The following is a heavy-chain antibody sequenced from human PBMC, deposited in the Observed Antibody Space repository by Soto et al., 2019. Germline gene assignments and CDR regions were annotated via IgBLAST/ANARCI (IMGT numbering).Heavy chain of an antibody. Sequence: PSVKVSFKSSGVTFISYAISWVRQAPGQGLEWMGGIIPIFGTANYAQKFQGRVTITADESTSTAYMELSSLRSEDTAVYYCARGGMTTVTSGWFDPWGQGTLVTVSS. CDR1: GVTFISYA. V-gene: IGHV1-69*01. CDR3: ARGGMTTVTSGWFDP. D-gene: IGHD4-17*01. CDR2: IIPIFGTA. J-gene: IGHJ5*02.